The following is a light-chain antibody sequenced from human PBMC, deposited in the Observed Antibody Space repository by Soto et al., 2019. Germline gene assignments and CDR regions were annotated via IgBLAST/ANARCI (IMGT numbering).Light chain of an antibody. CDR2: CNN. Sequence: QSVLTQPPSASGTPGQWVTISCSGSSTNIGSNTVNWYQQLPGTAPKLLIYCNNQRPSGVPDRFSGSKSGTSASLAISGLQSEDEADYYCAAWEDSLNGWVFGGGTKLTVL. CDR3: AAWEDSLNGWV. J-gene: IGLJ3*02. CDR1: STNIGSNT. V-gene: IGLV1-44*01.